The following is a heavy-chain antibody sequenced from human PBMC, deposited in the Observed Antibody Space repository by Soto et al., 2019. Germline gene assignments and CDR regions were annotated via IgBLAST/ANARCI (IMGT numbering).Heavy chain of an antibody. CDR2: IYPGDSDT. D-gene: IGHD6-19*01. Sequence: PGESLKISCKGSGYSFTSYWIGWVRQMPGKGLEWMGIIYPGDSDTRYSPSFQGQVTISADKSINTAYLQWSSLEASDTAMYYCARHGTAVAGRKRYFDYWGPGTLVTVSS. CDR1: GYSFTSYW. CDR3: ARHGTAVAGRKRYFDY. V-gene: IGHV5-51*01. J-gene: IGHJ4*02.